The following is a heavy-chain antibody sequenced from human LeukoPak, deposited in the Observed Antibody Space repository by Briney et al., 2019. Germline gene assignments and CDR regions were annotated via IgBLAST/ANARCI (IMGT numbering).Heavy chain of an antibody. CDR3: ARVVYGDLYFDY. J-gene: IGHJ4*02. CDR1: GFTFDGYA. V-gene: IGHV3-43*02. D-gene: IGHD4-17*01. CDR2: ISGDGGST. Sequence: PGGSLRLSCAASGFTFDGYAMHWVRQAPGKGLEWVSLISGDGGSTYYTDSVKGRFTISRDNAKNTLYLQMNSLRAEDTAVYFCARVVYGDLYFDYWGQGTLVTVSS.